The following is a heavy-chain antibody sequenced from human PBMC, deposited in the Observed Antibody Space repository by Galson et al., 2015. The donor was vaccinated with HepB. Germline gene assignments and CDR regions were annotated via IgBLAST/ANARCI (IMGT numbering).Heavy chain of an antibody. CDR2: IYYSGST. CDR1: GGSISSSGYY. J-gene: IGHJ3*02. Sequence: TLSLTCTVSGGSISSSGYYWCWIRQPPGKGLEWIGNIYYSGSTHYNPSLKSRVTISVDTSKNQFSLRLSSVTPADTAVYYCARDPARGSGWYDDAFDIWGQGTMVTVSS. V-gene: IGHV4-39*07. CDR3: ARDPARGSGWYDDAFDI. D-gene: IGHD6-19*01.